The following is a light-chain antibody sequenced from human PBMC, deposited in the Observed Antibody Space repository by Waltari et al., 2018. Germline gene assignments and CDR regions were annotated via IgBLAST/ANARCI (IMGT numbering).Light chain of an antibody. CDR3: MQGTHWPYT. J-gene: IGKJ2*01. V-gene: IGKV2-30*02. CDR1: ESLVHSDGNTH. Sequence: DVVMTQSPLSLPVTLGQPASISCKSSESLVHSDGNTHVNWFQQRPGQSPRRLIYRVSNRDSGVPDRFRGSGSGTDFTLKISRVEAEDIGVYYCMQGTHWPYTFGQGTKLDIK. CDR2: RVS.